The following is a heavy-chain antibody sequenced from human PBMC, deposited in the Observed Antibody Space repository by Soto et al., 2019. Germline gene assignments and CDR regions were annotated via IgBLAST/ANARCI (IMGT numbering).Heavy chain of an antibody. D-gene: IGHD6-25*01. CDR2: IIPIFGTT. CDR3: ARGGCVSRPPGCYYYGMDV. Sequence: SVKVSCKASGGTFSGSAFSWVRQAPGQGLEWMGVIIPIFGTTNYAQRFQDRVTITADRSTSTAYMELSSLRSEDTAVYYCARGGCVSRPPGCYYYGMDVWGQGTTVTVSS. CDR1: GGTFSGSA. J-gene: IGHJ6*02. V-gene: IGHV1-69*06.